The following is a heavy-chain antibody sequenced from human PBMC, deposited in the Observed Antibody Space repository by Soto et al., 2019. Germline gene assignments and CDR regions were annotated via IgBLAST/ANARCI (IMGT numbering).Heavy chain of an antibody. CDR2: INHSGST. CDR1: GGSFSGYY. J-gene: IGHJ6*02. D-gene: IGHD5-12*01. Sequence: QVQLQQWGAGLLKPSETLSLTCAVYGGSFSGYYWSWIRQPPGKGLEWIGEINHSGSTNYNPSLKSRVTISVDTSKNQFSLKLSSVTAADTAVYYCASDSGYDLYYYYYGMDVWGQGTTVTVSS. CDR3: ASDSGYDLYYYYYGMDV. V-gene: IGHV4-34*01.